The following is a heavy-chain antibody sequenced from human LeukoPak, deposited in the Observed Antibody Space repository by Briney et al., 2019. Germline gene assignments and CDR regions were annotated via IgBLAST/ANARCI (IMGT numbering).Heavy chain of an antibody. CDR2: IIPIFGTA. CDR1: GGTFSSYA. CDR3: ARGDSYCGGDCYSDYYYYMDV. Sequence: ASVKVSCKASGGTFSSYAISWVRQAPGQGLEWMGGIIPIFGTANYAQKFQGRVTITTDESTSTAYMELSSLRSEDTAVYYCARGDSYCGGDCYSDYYYYMDVWGKGATVTVSS. J-gene: IGHJ6*03. V-gene: IGHV1-69*05. D-gene: IGHD2-21*02.